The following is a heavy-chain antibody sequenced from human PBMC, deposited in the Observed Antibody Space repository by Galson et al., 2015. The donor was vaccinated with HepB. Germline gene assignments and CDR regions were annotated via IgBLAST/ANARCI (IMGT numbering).Heavy chain of an antibody. CDR3: AKDSGAAMVGPTN. CDR1: GFTFRSYA. J-gene: IGHJ4*02. D-gene: IGHD1-26*01. V-gene: IGHV3-64*01. CDR2: ISTNGGST. Sequence: SLRLSCAASGFTFRSYAMHWVRQAPGKGLEYVSAISTNGGSTYYANSVRGRFTISRDNSKNTLFLQMGSLRPEDMAMYYCAKDSGAAMVGPTNWGQGTLVTVSS.